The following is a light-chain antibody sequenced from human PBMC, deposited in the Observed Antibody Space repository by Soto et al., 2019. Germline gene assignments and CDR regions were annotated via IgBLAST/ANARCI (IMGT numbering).Light chain of an antibody. CDR2: STS. Sequence: EIVLTQSPGTLSLSPGDRATLSCRASQSLSVSYIAWYQQKPGQAPRLLIYSTSTRAAGIPERFTGRGSGTHVTLSISRLEPEDFAVYYCHQFGDSPQTFGQGTTVEV. CDR1: QSLSVSY. V-gene: IGKV3-20*01. CDR3: HQFGDSPQT. J-gene: IGKJ1*01.